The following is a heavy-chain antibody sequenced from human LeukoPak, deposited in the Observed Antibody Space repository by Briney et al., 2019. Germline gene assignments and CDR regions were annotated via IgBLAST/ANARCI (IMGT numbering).Heavy chain of an antibody. J-gene: IGHJ4*02. CDR2: IKQDGSEK. V-gene: IGHV3-7*03. D-gene: IGHD4-17*01. CDR3: ARDLNAFRTTVTTWALGY. Sequence: GGSLRLSCAASGFTFSSYWMSWVRQAPGKGLEWVANIKQDGSEKYYVDSVKGRLTISRDNAKNSLYLQMNSLRAEDTAVYYCARDLNAFRTTVTTWALGYWGQGTLVTVSS. CDR1: GFTFSSYW.